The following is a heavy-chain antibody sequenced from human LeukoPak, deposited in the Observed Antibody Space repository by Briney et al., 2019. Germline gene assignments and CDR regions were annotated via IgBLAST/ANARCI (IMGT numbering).Heavy chain of an antibody. J-gene: IGHJ4*02. V-gene: IGHV3-64*01. CDR1: GFTFSSYA. CDR3: ARVQPGYTFDY. Sequence: PGGSLRLSCAASGFTFSSYAMHSVRQAPGKGLEYVSAISSNGGSTYYANSVKGRFTISRDNSKNTLYLQMGSLRAEDMAVYYCARVQPGYTFDYWGQGTLVTVSS. D-gene: IGHD2-2*02. CDR2: ISSNGGST.